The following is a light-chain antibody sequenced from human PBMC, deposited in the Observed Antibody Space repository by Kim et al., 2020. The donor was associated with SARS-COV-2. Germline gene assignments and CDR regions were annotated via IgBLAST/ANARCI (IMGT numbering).Light chain of an antibody. CDR3: QQSYHTPIT. CDR2: GAS. CDR1: QSINSL. Sequence: DIQMTQSPSSLSASVGDRVTITCRASQSINSLLNWYQQKPGKAPNLLIYGASSLQSGVPSRFSGAGSGTDFTLTISSLQPEDFATYYCQQSYHTPITFGQGTRLEIK. J-gene: IGKJ5*01. V-gene: IGKV1-39*01.